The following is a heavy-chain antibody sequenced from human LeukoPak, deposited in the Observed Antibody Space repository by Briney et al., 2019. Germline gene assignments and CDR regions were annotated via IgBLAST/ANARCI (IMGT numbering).Heavy chain of an antibody. Sequence: PSETLSLTCAVSGGSISSYYWSWIRQPAREGLWWIGRIYTSGSTNYNPSIKSRVTMSVDTSKNQFSLELSSVTAADTAVYYCARDTVAVAGYFDLWGRGTLVTVSS. CDR1: GGSISSYY. CDR3: ARDTVAVAGYFDL. J-gene: IGHJ2*01. V-gene: IGHV4-4*07. CDR2: IYTSGST. D-gene: IGHD6-19*01.